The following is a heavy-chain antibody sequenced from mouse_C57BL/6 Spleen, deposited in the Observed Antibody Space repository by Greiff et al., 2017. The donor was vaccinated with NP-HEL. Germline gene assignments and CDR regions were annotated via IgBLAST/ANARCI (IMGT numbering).Heavy chain of an antibody. D-gene: IGHD2-4*01. CDR3: ARSIYYDYDGAMDY. Sequence: VQLQQSGAELVRPGTSVKMSCKASGYTFTNYWIGWAKQRPGHGLEWIGDIYPGGGYTNYNEKFKGKATLTADKSSSTAYMQFSSLTSEDSAIDYCARSIYYDYDGAMDYWGQGTSVTVSS. CDR1: GYTFTNYW. CDR2: IYPGGGYT. J-gene: IGHJ4*01. V-gene: IGHV1-63*01.